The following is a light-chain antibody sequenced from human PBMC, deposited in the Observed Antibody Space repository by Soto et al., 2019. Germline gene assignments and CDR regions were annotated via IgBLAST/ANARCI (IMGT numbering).Light chain of an antibody. Sequence: QSALTQPPSASGSPGQSVTISCTGTSSDVGGYNYVSWYQQHPGKAPKLMIYEVSKRPSGVPDRFSGSKSGNTASLTVSGLQAEDEADYYCSSYAGTTHVVFAGGTKLTVL. J-gene: IGLJ2*01. CDR1: SSDVGGYNY. V-gene: IGLV2-8*01. CDR3: SSYAGTTHVV. CDR2: EVS.